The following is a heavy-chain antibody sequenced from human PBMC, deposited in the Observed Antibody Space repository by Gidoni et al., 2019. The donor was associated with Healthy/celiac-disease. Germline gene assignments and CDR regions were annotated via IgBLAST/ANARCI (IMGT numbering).Heavy chain of an antibody. CDR1: GYRFTSYV. D-gene: IGHD4-4*01. V-gene: IGHV5-51*03. CDR2: IYTCDSDT. Sequence: EVQLVQAGAEVKKPGESLKISGKGSGYRFTSYVIGWVRQMPGTGLEWMGIIYTCDSDTRSSPSFQVQVTISSDKSSSTAYLQLSSLKASDTAMYYFARRYSNFLNGMDVWAQGTTVTVSS. CDR3: ARRYSNFLNGMDV. J-gene: IGHJ6*02.